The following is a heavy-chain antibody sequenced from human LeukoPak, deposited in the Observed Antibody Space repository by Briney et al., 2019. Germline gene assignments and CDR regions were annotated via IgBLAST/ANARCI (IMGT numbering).Heavy chain of an antibody. Sequence: SETLSLTCTVSGGSISSYYWSWIRQPPGKGLEWIGYFSYTGSTNYNPSLRSRVAISADTSKNQFSLRLSSVTAADTAVYYCAVTTEFSYMDVWGKGTTVTVSS. D-gene: IGHD1-26*01. CDR1: GGSISSYY. CDR3: AVTTEFSYMDV. J-gene: IGHJ6*03. CDR2: FSYTGST. V-gene: IGHV4-59*01.